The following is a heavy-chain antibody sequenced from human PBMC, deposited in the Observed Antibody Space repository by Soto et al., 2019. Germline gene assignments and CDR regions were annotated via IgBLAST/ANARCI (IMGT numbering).Heavy chain of an antibody. CDR2: IYYSGST. Sequence: QSQTLSLTCTVSGGSISSYYWSWIRQPPGKGLEWIGYIYYSGSTNYNPSLKSRVTISVDTSKNQFSLKLSSVTAADTAVYYCADSGSYRGVFQHWGQGTLVTVSS. CDR1: GGSISSYY. D-gene: IGHD1-26*01. J-gene: IGHJ1*01. CDR3: ADSGSYRGVFQH. V-gene: IGHV4-59*01.